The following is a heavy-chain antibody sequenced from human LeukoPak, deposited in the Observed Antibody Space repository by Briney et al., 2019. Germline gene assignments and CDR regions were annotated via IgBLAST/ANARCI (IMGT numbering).Heavy chain of an antibody. D-gene: IGHD3-16*01. CDR3: ARAPYYDYVDDY. CDR1: GYTFTGYY. CDR2: IIPIFGTA. J-gene: IGHJ4*02. V-gene: IGHV1-69*05. Sequence: SVKVSCKASGYTFTGYYLHWVRQAPGQGLEWMGRIIPIFGTANYAQKFQGRVTITTDESTSTAYMELSSLRSEDTAVYYCARAPYYDYVDDYWGQGTLVTVSS.